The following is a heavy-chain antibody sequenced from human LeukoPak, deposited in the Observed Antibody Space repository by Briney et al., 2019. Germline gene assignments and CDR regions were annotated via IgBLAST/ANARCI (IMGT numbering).Heavy chain of an antibody. V-gene: IGHV1-46*01. CDR3: ARGLGYDSSGYYYDGFDY. CDR1: GYTFTSYY. J-gene: IGHJ4*02. D-gene: IGHD3-22*01. Sequence: ASVKVSCKASGYTFTSYYMHWVRQAPGQGLEWMGIINPSGGSTSYAQKFQGRVTMTRDTSISTAYMELSRLRSDDTAVYYCARGLGYDSSGYYYDGFDYWGQGTLVTVSS. CDR2: INPSGGST.